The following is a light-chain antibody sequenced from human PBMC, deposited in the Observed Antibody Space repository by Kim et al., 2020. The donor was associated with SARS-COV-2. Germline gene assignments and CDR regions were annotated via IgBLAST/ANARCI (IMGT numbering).Light chain of an antibody. CDR2: DVS. Sequence: QSALTQSASVSGSPGQSITISCTGTSSDVGGYNYVSWYQQHPGKAPKLMIYDVSNRPSGVSNRFSGSKSGNMASLTISGLQAEDEADYYCSSYTSSSTYVFGTGTKVTVL. CDR1: SSDVGGYNY. V-gene: IGLV2-14*03. CDR3: SSYTSSSTYV. J-gene: IGLJ1*01.